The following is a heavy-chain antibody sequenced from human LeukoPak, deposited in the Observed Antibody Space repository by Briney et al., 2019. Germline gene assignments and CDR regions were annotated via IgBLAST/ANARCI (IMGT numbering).Heavy chain of an antibody. CDR1: GYTFTSYY. V-gene: IGHV1-46*01. D-gene: IGHD4-17*01. Sequence: ASVKVSCKASGYTFTSYYMHWVRQAPGQGLEWMGIINPSGGSTSYAQKFQGRVTMTRDTSTSTVYMELSSLRSEDTAVYYCARGNINGYGDSSALDYWGQGTLVTVSS. CDR2: INPSGGST. J-gene: IGHJ4*02. CDR3: ARGNINGYGDSSALDY.